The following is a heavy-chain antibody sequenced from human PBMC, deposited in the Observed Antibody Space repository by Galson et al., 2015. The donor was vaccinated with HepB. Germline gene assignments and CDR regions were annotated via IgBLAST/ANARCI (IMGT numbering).Heavy chain of an antibody. CDR3: AKVISAY. CDR1: GFDFTRNA. V-gene: IGHV3-23*01. J-gene: IGHJ4*02. CDR2: ITDSGENT. Sequence: SLRLSCAASGFDFTRNAMNWVRQAPGEGLEWVSAITDSGENTYYAEAVKGRFTISRDNSNNTLYLQMNSLRAEDTAVYYCAKVISAYWGQGTLVTVSS. D-gene: IGHD3-10*01.